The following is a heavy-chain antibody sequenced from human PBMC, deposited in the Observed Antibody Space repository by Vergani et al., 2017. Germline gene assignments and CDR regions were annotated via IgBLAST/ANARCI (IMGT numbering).Heavy chain of an antibody. CDR3: ATITAGFVPFDP. V-gene: IGHV5-10-1*03. D-gene: IGHD2-21*02. Sequence: EVQLVQSGAEVKKPGESLRISCKGSGYSFTSYWISWVRQMPGKGLEWMGRIDPSDSYTNYSPSFQGHVTISADKSIITAYLQWSSLKASDTAIYYCATITAGFVPFDPWGQGTLVTVSS. CDR1: GYSFTSYW. CDR2: IDPSDSYT. J-gene: IGHJ5*02.